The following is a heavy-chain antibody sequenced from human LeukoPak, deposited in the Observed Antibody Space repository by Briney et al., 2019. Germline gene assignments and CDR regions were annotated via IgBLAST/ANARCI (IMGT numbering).Heavy chain of an antibody. CDR2: INHSGST. J-gene: IGHJ4*02. CDR1: GGSFSGYY. Sequence: SETLSLTCAVYGGSFSGYYWSWIRQPPGKGLEWIGEINHSGSTNYNPSLKSRVTISVDTSKNQFSLKLSSVTAADTAVYYCARGHEMATNPYYFDYWGQGTLVTVSS. CDR3: ARGHEMATNPYYFDY. D-gene: IGHD5-24*01. V-gene: IGHV4-34*01.